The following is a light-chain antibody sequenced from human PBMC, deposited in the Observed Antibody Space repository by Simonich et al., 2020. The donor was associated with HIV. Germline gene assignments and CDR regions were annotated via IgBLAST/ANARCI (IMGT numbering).Light chain of an antibody. CDR3: QQYYSTPRT. Sequence: DIVMTQSPDSLAVSLGERATINSKSSQTVLSSSNNKNYLAWYQQKPGQPPRLLIYWASIRESGVPDRFSGSGSGTDFTLTISSLQVEDVAVYYCQQYYSTPRTFGQGTKVEIK. CDR2: WAS. CDR1: QTVLSSSNNKNY. J-gene: IGKJ1*01. V-gene: IGKV4-1*01.